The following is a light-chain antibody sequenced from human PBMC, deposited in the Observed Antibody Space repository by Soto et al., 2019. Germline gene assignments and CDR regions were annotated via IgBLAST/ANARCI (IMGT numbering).Light chain of an antibody. J-gene: IGKJ5*01. CDR1: QGISNW. CDR3: QQSYSTPPIT. Sequence: DIQMTQSHSSLSASVGDRVTITCRSSQGISNWLAWYQQKPGRAPKLMIYAASSLQSGVPSRFSGSGSGTDFTLTISSLQPEDFATYYCQQSYSTPPITFGQGTRLEIK. V-gene: IGKV1-12*01. CDR2: AAS.